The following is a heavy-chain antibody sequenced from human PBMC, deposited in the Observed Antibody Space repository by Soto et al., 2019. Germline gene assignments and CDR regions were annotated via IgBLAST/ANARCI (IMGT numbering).Heavy chain of an antibody. V-gene: IGHV3-48*03. D-gene: IGHD4-4*01. Sequence: GSLRLSCAASGFTFSSYEMNWVRQAPGKGLEWVSYIGSSGSAIYYADSVKGRFTISTENAKNSLYLQMNSLRAEDTAVYYCARGYNNYGTYYFDYWGQGTLVTVSS. CDR1: GFTFSSYE. CDR2: IGSSGSAI. CDR3: ARGYNNYGTYYFDY. J-gene: IGHJ4*02.